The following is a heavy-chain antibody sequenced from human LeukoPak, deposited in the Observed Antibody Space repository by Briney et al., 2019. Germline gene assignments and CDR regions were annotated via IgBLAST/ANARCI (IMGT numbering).Heavy chain of an antibody. V-gene: IGHV4-4*07. D-gene: IGHD3-22*01. CDR1: GVSISSYY. Sequence: PSETLSLTCAVSGVSISSYYWSWIRQPAGKGLESIGHISTSGSTNYNPSLKSRVTMSVGTSKNQFSLKLSSVTAADTAVYYCARVRYSDSSVLTRKRSYYFGYWGQGTLVTVSS. CDR3: ARVRYSDSSVLTRKRSYYFGY. CDR2: ISTSGST. J-gene: IGHJ4*02.